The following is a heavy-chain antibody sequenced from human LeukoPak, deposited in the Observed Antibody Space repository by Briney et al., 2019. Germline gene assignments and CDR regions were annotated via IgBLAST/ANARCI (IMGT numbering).Heavy chain of an antibody. V-gene: IGHV6-1*01. J-gene: IGHJ3*02. CDR2: TYYRSKWYN. CDR3: AGTNSGNLEI. CDR1: GDSVSSDSAG. D-gene: IGHD1-26*01. Sequence: SQTLSLTCAISGDSVSSDSAGWNWIRQSPSRGLEWLGRTYYRSKWYNEYAVSVKSRITINPDTSKNQFSLQLNSVTPEDTAVYYCAGTNSGNLEIWGQGTMVTVSS.